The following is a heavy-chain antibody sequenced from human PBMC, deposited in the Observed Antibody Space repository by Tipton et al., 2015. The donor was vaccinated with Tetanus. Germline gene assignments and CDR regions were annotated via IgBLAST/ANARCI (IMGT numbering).Heavy chain of an antibody. CDR1: YW. CDR2: IYPGDSDT. D-gene: IGHD5-18*01. CDR3: ARQDTAMADFDY. V-gene: IGHV5-51*01. Sequence: YWSWIRQPPGKGLEWIGIIYPGDSDTRYSPSFQGQVTISADKSISTAYLQWSSLKASDTTMYYCARQDTAMADFDYWGQGTLVTVSS. J-gene: IGHJ4*02.